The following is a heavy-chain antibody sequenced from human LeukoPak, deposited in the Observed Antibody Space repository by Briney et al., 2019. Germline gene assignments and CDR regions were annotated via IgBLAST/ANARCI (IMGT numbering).Heavy chain of an antibody. CDR2: IYYSGST. D-gene: IGHD1-7*01. J-gene: IGHJ5*02. CDR3: ARGITGTTRFDP. V-gene: IGHV4-39*07. Sequence: SETLSLTCTVSGGSISSSSYYWGWIRQPPGKGLEWIGSIYYSGSTYYNPSLKSRVTISVDTSKNQFSLKLSSVTAADTAVYYCARGITGTTRFDPWGRGTLVTVSS. CDR1: GGSISSSSYY.